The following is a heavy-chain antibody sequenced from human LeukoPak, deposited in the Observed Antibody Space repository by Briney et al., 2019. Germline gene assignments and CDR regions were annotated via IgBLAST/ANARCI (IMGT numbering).Heavy chain of an antibody. D-gene: IGHD3-10*01. Sequence: GGSLRLSCAASGFTFSIYGMHWVRQAPGKGLEWVAFIRYDGSHKYYADSVKGRFTISRDNSKNTLSLQMSSLRGEDTAVYYCAKGGDYYYYYMDVWGKGATVTVSS. CDR1: GFTFSIYG. J-gene: IGHJ6*03. CDR3: AKGGDYYYYYMDV. CDR2: IRYDGSHK. V-gene: IGHV3-30*02.